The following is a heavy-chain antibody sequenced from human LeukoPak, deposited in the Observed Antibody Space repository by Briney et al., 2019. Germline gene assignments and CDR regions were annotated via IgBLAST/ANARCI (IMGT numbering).Heavy chain of an antibody. CDR3: TKGLVGALAFEY. D-gene: IGHD1-26*01. V-gene: IGHV3-53*01. J-gene: IGHJ4*02. CDR1: GFSVTTNY. CDR2: IYADGGR. Sequence: GGSLRLSCAASGFSVTTNYMNWVSQAPGRGLEWVSVIYADGGRYYADSVRGRFTVSRDNSDNTLSLQMNSLRVEDTAVYYCTKGLVGALAFEYWGQGTLVTVSS.